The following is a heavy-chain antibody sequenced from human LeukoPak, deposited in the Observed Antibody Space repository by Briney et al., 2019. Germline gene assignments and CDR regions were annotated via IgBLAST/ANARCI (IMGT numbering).Heavy chain of an antibody. V-gene: IGHV1-24*01. D-gene: IGHD6-19*01. CDR3: ATRGIAVAGTEYYY. CDR1: GYTHTQLS. Sequence: GASVKASCKVSGYTHTQLSMHWVRQAPGKRRAWMGGFDPEDGETIYAQKFQGRVTMTEDTSTDAAYMEMSSLRSEDTGVYSCATRGIAVAGTEYYYWGQGTLVTVSS. CDR2: FDPEDGET. J-gene: IGHJ4*02.